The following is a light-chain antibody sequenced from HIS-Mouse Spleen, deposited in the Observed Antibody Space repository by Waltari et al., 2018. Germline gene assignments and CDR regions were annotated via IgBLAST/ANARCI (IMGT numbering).Light chain of an antibody. CDR2: DVS. J-gene: IGLJ1*01. Sequence: QSALTQPASVSGSPGQSSTIPCTGTSSDVGGYNHVSWYKPHPGKAPNLMIYDVSNRPSGVSNRFSGSKSGNTASLTISGLQAEDEADYYCSSYTSSSTPYVFGTGTKVTVL. V-gene: IGLV2-14*03. CDR3: SSYTSSSTPYV. CDR1: SSDVGGYNH.